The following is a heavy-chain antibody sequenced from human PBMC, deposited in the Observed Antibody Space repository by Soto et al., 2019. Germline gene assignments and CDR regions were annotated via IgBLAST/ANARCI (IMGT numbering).Heavy chain of an antibody. CDR2: VSYDGSIE. Sequence: PGGSLRLSCTCSGFTFISYAMHWVRLAPGKGLEWVAVVSYDGSIENYADSVRGRFTISRDNSKNTVFLQMNSLRVEDTAVYYCAKDLYYYDFSLDDSWGQGTLVTVSS. CDR1: GFTFISYA. J-gene: IGHJ5*02. V-gene: IGHV3-30*04. D-gene: IGHD3-16*01. CDR3: AKDLYYYDFSLDDS.